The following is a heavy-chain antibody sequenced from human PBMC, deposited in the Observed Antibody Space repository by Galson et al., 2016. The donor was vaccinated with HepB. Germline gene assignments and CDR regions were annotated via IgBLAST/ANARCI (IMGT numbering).Heavy chain of an antibody. CDR1: GFTFSNAW. CDR3: ATLPPLGPVARATMAARGAGESYPYYSDY. V-gene: IGHV3-15*01. Sequence: SLRLSCAASGFTFSNAWMSWVRQAPGKGLEWVGRIKTKSDGGTTDYAAPVKDKFTISRDGSKNTLYLQMNNLKTEDTAMYYCATLPPLGPVARATMAARGAGESYPYYSDYWGQGTLVTVSS. J-gene: IGHJ4*02. CDR2: IKTKSDGGTT. D-gene: IGHD4/OR15-4a*01.